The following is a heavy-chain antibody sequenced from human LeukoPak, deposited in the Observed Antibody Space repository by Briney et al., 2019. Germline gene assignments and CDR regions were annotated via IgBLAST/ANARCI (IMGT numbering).Heavy chain of an antibody. J-gene: IGHJ4*02. CDR3: AREGLVATIDY. D-gene: IGHD5-12*01. V-gene: IGHV3-48*04. Sequence: GGSLRLSCAASGFTFSSYSMNWVRQAPGKGLEWVSYISSSSKTIYYADSVKGRFTISRDNAKNSLFLQMNSLRAEDTAVYYCAREGLVATIDYWAQGTLVTVSP. CDR2: ISSSSKTI. CDR1: GFTFSSYS.